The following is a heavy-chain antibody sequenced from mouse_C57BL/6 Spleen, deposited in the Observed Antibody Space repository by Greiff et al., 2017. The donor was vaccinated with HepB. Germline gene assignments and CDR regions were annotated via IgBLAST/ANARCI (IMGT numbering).Heavy chain of an antibody. Sequence: QVQLQQSGPGLVQPSQSLSITCTVSGFSLTSYGVHWVRQSPGKGLEWLGVIWSGGSTDYNAAFISRLSISKDNSKSQVFFKMNSLQADDTAIYYCASQLGRDYAMDYWGQGTSVTVSS. V-gene: IGHV2-2*01. J-gene: IGHJ4*01. CDR3: ASQLGRDYAMDY. D-gene: IGHD4-1*02. CDR2: IWSGGST. CDR1: GFSLTSYG.